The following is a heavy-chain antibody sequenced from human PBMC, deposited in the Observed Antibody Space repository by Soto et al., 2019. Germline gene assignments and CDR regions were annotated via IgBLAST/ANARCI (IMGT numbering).Heavy chain of an antibody. D-gene: IGHD2-15*01. CDR3: ARHVVVVAATRVSNWFDP. Sequence: SETLSLTCTVSGGSISSSSYYWGWIRQPPGKGLEWIGSIYYSGSTYYNPSLKSRVTISVDTSKNQFSLKLSSVTAADTAVYYCARHVVVVAATRVSNWFDPWGQGTLVTVSS. CDR1: GGSISSSSYY. V-gene: IGHV4-39*01. J-gene: IGHJ5*02. CDR2: IYYSGST.